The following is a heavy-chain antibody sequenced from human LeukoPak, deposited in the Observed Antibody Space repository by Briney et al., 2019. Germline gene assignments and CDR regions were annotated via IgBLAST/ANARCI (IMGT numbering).Heavy chain of an antibody. J-gene: IGHJ6*02. CDR2: FDPEDGET. V-gene: IGHV1-24*01. CDR1: GYTLTELS. Sequence: ASVKVSFKVSGYTLTELSMHWVRQAPGKGLEWMGGFDPEDGETIYAQKFRGRVTMTEDTSTDTAYMELSSLRSEDTAVYYCATEGFGDLTHYYGMDVWGQGTTGTVS. CDR3: ATEGFGDLTHYYGMDV. D-gene: IGHD3-10*01.